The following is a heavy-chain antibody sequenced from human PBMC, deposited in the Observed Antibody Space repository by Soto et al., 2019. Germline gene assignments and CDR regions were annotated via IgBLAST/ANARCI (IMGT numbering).Heavy chain of an antibody. CDR3: ARGGCCSGTSCSMGFDY. CDR2: IIQEGGEK. Sequence: GSPGIPCAGPGFTLRNYWMGWGRPASGKGLGVVANIIQEGGEKYYVDSVKGRFTISRDNAKNLLYLQMNSLRAEDTAVYYCARGGCCSGTSCSMGFDYWGQGTLVTVSS. CDR1: GFTLRNYW. V-gene: IGHV3-7*03. D-gene: IGHD2-2*01. J-gene: IGHJ4*02.